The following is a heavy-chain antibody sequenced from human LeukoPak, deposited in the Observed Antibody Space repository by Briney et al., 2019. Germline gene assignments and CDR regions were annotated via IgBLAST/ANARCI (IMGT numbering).Heavy chain of an antibody. J-gene: IGHJ4*02. CDR3: ARVMVSSGWYYFDY. Sequence: SETLSLTCTVSGGSISSYYWSWIRQPPGKGLEWIGYIYYSGSTNYNPSLKSRVTISVDMSKNQFSLKLSSVTAADTAVYYCARVMVSSGWYYFDYWGQGTLVTVSS. D-gene: IGHD6-19*01. CDR1: GGSISSYY. V-gene: IGHV4-59*01. CDR2: IYYSGST.